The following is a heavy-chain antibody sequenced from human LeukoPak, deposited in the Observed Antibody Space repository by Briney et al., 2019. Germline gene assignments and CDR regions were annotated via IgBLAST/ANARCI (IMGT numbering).Heavy chain of an antibody. CDR3: AKWGDYDVLSGYYDPDY. CDR1: GFTFSNYA. J-gene: IGHJ4*02. V-gene: IGHV3-23*01. Sequence: GGSLRLSCVASGFTFSNYAMSRVRQAPGKGLEWVSAITGSGGITYYADSVKGRFTISRDNSKNTLYLQMNSLRAEDTAVYYCAKWGDYDVLSGYYDPDYWGQGTLVTVSS. CDR2: ITGSGGIT. D-gene: IGHD3-9*01.